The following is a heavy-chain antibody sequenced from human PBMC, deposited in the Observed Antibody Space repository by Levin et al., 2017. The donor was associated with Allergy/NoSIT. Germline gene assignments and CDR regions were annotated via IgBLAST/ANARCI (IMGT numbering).Heavy chain of an antibody. D-gene: IGHD2-15*01. J-gene: IGHJ4*02. V-gene: IGHV3-30*18. Sequence: GGSLRLSCAASGFTFSSYGMHWVRQAPGKGLEWVAVISYDGSNKYYADSVKGRFTISRDNSKNTLYLQMNSLRADDTAVYYCAKGASAVVVAATPVYFDYWGQGTLVTVSS. CDR1: GFTFSSYG. CDR3: AKGASAVVVAATPVYFDY. CDR2: ISYDGSNK.